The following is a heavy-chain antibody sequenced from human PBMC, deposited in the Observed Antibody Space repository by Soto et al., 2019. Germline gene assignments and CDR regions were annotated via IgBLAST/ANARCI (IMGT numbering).Heavy chain of an antibody. Sequence: PGGSLRLSCAASGFTFSTYSMNWVRQAPGKGLEWVSSITSSSTYIYYADSVKGRLTISRDNAKNSLFLQMNSLRAEDTAVYYCARDWQSLGYCSTTSCSDNWFDPWGQGTLVTVSS. CDR1: GFTFSTYS. D-gene: IGHD2-2*01. J-gene: IGHJ5*02. CDR3: ARDWQSLGYCSTTSCSDNWFDP. CDR2: ITSSSTYI. V-gene: IGHV3-21*01.